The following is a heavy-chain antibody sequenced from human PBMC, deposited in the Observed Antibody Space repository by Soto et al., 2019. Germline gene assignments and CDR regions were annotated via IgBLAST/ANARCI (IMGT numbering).Heavy chain of an antibody. CDR3: AKSLVVSYYYDSSGCFDY. D-gene: IGHD3-22*01. Sequence: QVQRMESGGGVVQPGRSLRLSCAASGFTFSSYGRHWVRQAPGKGLEWVAVISYDGSNKYYADSVKGRFTISRDNSKNTLYLQMNSLRAEDTAVYYCAKSLVVSYYYDSSGCFDYWGQRTLVTVSS. V-gene: IGHV3-30*18. CDR1: GFTFSSYG. J-gene: IGHJ4*02. CDR2: ISYDGSNK.